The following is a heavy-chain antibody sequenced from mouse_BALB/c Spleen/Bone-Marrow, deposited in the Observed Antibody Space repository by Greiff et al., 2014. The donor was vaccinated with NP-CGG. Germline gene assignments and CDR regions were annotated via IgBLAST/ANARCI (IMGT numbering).Heavy chain of an antibody. CDR3: AKNYYYGYVAY. CDR1: GFDFSRYW. V-gene: IGHV4-1*02. Sequence: DVKLVESGGGLVQPGGSLKLSCAASGFDFSRYWMTWVRQAPGKGLEWIGEINPDSSTINYTPSLKDKFIISRDNAKNTLYLQMSKVRSEDTAHYYGAKNYYYGYVAYWGQGTLVTVS. J-gene: IGHJ3*01. D-gene: IGHD1-2*01. CDR2: INPDSSTI.